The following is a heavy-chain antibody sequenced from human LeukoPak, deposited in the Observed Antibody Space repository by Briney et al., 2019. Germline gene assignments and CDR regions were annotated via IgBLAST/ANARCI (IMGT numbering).Heavy chain of an antibody. J-gene: IGHJ4*02. CDR3: ARLNIVGATYFIDY. D-gene: IGHD1-26*01. Sequence: GGSLRLSCAASGFTFSSYGMHWVRQAPGKGLEWVAFIRYDGSNKYYADSVKGRFTISRDNSKNTLYLQMNSLRAEDTAVYYCARLNIVGATYFIDYWGQGTLVTVFS. CDR1: GFTFSSYG. V-gene: IGHV3-30*02. CDR2: IRYDGSNK.